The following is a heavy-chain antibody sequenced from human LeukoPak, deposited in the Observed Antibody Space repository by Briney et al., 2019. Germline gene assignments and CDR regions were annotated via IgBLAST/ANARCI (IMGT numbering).Heavy chain of an antibody. CDR2: IYPDDSDT. D-gene: IGHD3-10*01. Sequence: GESLKISCQGSGYSFTTSWIAWVRQMPGKGLEWMGSIYPDDSDTGYSPAFQGQVTISADKSINTAYLQWSSLKASDTAMYYCARQRFTMRAYAGNWFDPWGQGTLVTVSS. CDR1: GYSFTTSW. J-gene: IGHJ5*02. V-gene: IGHV5-51*01. CDR3: ARQRFTMRAYAGNWFDP.